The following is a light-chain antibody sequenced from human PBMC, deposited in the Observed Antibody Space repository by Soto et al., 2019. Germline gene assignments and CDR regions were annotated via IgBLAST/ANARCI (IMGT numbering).Light chain of an antibody. CDR2: SNT. CDR1: TSNIGSNT. CDR3: ASWDDTLSAYV. V-gene: IGLV1-44*01. Sequence: QSVLTQPPSASGTPGQRVTISCSGSTSNIGSNTVNWYQQLPGTAPKLLIYSNTQRPSGIPDRFSGSKSGTSASLAISGLQSEDDADYYCASWDDTLSAYVFGTATKVTVL. J-gene: IGLJ1*01.